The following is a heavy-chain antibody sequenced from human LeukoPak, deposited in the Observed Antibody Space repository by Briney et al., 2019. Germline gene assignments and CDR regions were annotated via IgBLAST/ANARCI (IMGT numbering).Heavy chain of an antibody. CDR1: GYTFTNYY. J-gene: IGHJ4*02. D-gene: IGHD3-10*02. CDR2: INPNSGGT. V-gene: IGHV1-2*02. Sequence: ASVKVSCKASGYTFTNYYMHWVRQAPGQGLEWMGIINPNSGGTNYAQKFQGRVTMTRDTSISTAYMELSRLRSDDTAVYYCARVSRVRGGGFDYWGQGTLVTVSS. CDR3: ARVSRVRGGGFDY.